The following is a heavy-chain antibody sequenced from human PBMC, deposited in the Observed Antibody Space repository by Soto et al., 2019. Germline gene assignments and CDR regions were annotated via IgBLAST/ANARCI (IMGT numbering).Heavy chain of an antibody. Sequence: GGSLRLSCAASGFTFSSYSMNWVRQAPGKGLEWVSSISSSSSYIYYADSVKGRFTISRDNAKNSLYLQMNSLRAEDTAVYYCARDSAMKDGDNDYWGQGTLVTVSS. CDR3: ARDSAMKDGDNDY. J-gene: IGHJ4*02. D-gene: IGHD2-2*01. CDR1: GFTFSSYS. V-gene: IGHV3-21*01. CDR2: ISSSSSYI.